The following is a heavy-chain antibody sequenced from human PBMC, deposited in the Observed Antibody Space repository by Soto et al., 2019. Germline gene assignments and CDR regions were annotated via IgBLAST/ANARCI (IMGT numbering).Heavy chain of an antibody. V-gene: IGHV3-74*01. CDR3: ARASWEIPLDY. D-gene: IGHD1-26*01. J-gene: IGHJ4*02. CDR1: GFTFSSYW. Sequence: GGSLRLSCAASGFTFSSYWMHWVRQAPGKGLVWVSRINSDGSSTTYADSVKGRFTISRDNAKNTLYLQMNSLRVEDTAVYYCARASWEIPLDYWGQGTLVTVSS. CDR2: INSDGSST.